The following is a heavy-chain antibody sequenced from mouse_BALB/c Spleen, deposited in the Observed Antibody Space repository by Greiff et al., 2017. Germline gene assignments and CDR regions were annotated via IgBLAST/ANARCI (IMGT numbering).Heavy chain of an antibody. CDR1: GFTFSDYY. D-gene: IGHD2-1*01. Sequence: EVKLMESGGGLVKPGGSLKLSCAASGFTFSDYYMYWVRQTPEKRLEWVATISDGGSYTYYPDSVKGRFTISRDNAKNNLYLQMSSLKSEDTAMYYCARGGNYYYFDYWGQGTTLTVSS. CDR2: ISDGGSYT. V-gene: IGHV5-4*02. J-gene: IGHJ2*01. CDR3: ARGGNYYYFDY.